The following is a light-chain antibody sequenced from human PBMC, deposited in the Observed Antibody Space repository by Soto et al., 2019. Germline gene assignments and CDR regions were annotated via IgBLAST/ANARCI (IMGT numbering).Light chain of an antibody. Sequence: EIVLTQSPGTLSLSPGERATLSCRASQSVYNNLLAWYRQTPRQGTKLLIYGASTRVTAIPDGFSGSGSGTHFTPTISNLEPEGFAVYYCQQYGGPFTFGQGTRLEIK. V-gene: IGKV3-20*01. CDR2: GAS. CDR1: QSVYNNL. CDR3: QQYGGPFT. J-gene: IGKJ5*01.